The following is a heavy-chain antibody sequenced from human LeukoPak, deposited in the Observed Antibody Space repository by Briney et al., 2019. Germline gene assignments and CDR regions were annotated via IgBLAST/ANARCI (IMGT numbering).Heavy chain of an antibody. Sequence: ASVKVSCKASGHTFTGYYMHWVRQAPGQGLECMGWINPNSGGTNYAQKFQGRVTMTRDTSISTAYMELSRLRSDDTAVYYCARDRGIAVADHDAFDIWGQGTMVTVSS. CDR3: ARDRGIAVADHDAFDI. J-gene: IGHJ3*02. CDR2: INPNSGGT. CDR1: GHTFTGYY. V-gene: IGHV1-2*02. D-gene: IGHD6-19*01.